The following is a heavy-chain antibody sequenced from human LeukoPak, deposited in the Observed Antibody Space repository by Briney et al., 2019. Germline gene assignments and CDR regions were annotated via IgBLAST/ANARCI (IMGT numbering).Heavy chain of an antibody. J-gene: IGHJ3*02. V-gene: IGHV3-74*01. CDR2: INSDGSST. CDR1: GFTFSSYL. Sequence: GGSLRLSCAASGFTFSSYLMHWVRQAPGKGLVWVSRINSDGSSTSYADSVKGRFTISRDNAKNTLYLQMNSLRAEDTAVYYCAREGTYYDILTGYDAFDIWGQGTMVTVSS. CDR3: AREGTYYDILTGYDAFDI. D-gene: IGHD3-9*01.